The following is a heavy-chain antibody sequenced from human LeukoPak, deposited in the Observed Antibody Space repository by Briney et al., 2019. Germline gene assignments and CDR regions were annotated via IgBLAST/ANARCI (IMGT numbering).Heavy chain of an antibody. J-gene: IGHJ5*02. CDR3: ARDVGGGYCSSTSCPWAWFDP. Sequence: PSETPSLTCAVSGGSISSGGYSWSWIRQPPGKGLEWIGYIYHSGSTYYNPSLKSRVTISVDRSKNQFSLKLSSVTAADMAAYYCARDVGGGYCSSTSCPWAWFDPWGQGTLVTVSS. V-gene: IGHV4-30-2*01. CDR2: IYHSGST. D-gene: IGHD2-2*01. CDR1: GGSISSGGYS.